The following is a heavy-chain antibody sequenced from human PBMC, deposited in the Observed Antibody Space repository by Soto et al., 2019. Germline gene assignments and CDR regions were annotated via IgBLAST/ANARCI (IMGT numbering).Heavy chain of an antibody. V-gene: IGHV5-51*01. Sequence: PGESLKISCKGSGYSFTSYWIGWVRQMPGKGLKWMGIIYPGDSDTRYSPSFQGQVTISADKSISTAYLQWSSLKASDTAMYYCARTLRYFDAYYYMDVWGKGTTVTVSS. CDR1: GYSFTSYW. CDR3: ARTLRYFDAYYYMDV. CDR2: IYPGDSDT. D-gene: IGHD3-9*01. J-gene: IGHJ6*03.